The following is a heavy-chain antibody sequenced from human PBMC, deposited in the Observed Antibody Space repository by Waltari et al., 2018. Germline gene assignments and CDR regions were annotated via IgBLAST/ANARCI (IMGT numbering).Heavy chain of an antibody. D-gene: IGHD6-19*01. V-gene: IGHV4-39*07. CDR2: IYYSGST. CDR3: ARSIAVAGTWWYFDY. Sequence: QLQLQESGPGLVKPSETLSLTCTVSGGSISSSSYYWGWIRQPPGKGLEWIGSIYYSGSTYYNPSLKSRVTISVDTSKNQFSLKLSSVTAADTAVYYCARSIAVAGTWWYFDYWGQGTLVTVSS. J-gene: IGHJ4*02. CDR1: GGSISSSSYY.